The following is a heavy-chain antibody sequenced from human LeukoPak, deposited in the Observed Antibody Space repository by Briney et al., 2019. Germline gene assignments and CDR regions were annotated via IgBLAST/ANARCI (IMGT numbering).Heavy chain of an antibody. CDR2: INPNSGGT. CDR3: AREFAFGVVTIRYYFDY. D-gene: IGHD3-3*01. CDR1: GYTFTGYY. J-gene: IGHJ4*02. Sequence: ASVKVSCKASGYTFTGYYMHWVRQAPGQGLEWMGRINPNSGGTNYAQKFQGWVTMTRDTSISTAYMELSRLRSDDTAVYYCAREFAFGVVTIRYYFDYWGQGTLVTVSS. V-gene: IGHV1-2*04.